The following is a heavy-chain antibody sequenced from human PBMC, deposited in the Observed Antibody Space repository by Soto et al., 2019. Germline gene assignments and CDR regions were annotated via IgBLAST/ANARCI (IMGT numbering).Heavy chain of an antibody. V-gene: IGHV3-66*04. CDR1: GFTVSSNY. Sequence: GGSLRLSCAASGFTVSSNYMSWVRQAPGKGLEWVSVIYSGGSTYYADSGKGRFTISRDNSKNTLYLQMNSLRAEDTAVYYCARHHGLTTQYYYYMDVWGKGTTVTVSS. CDR3: ARHHGLTTQYYYYMDV. CDR2: IYSGGST. J-gene: IGHJ6*03. D-gene: IGHD4-17*01.